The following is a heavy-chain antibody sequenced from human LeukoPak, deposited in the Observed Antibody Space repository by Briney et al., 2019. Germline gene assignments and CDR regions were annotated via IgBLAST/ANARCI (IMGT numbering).Heavy chain of an antibody. CDR3: ARDRPAAYYDSSGYYFPLYYDY. D-gene: IGHD3-22*01. J-gene: IGHJ4*02. V-gene: IGHV3-21*01. Sequence: GGSLRLSCAASGFTFSTYSMNWVRQAPGKGLEWVSSISSSSSYIYYADSVKGRFTISRDNAKNSLYLQMNSLRAEDTAVYYCARDRPAAYYDSSGYYFPLYYDYWGQGTLVTVSS. CDR1: GFTFSTYS. CDR2: ISSSSSYI.